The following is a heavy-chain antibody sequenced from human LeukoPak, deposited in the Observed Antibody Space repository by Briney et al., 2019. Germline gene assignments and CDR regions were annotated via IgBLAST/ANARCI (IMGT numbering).Heavy chain of an antibody. Sequence: PSETLSLTCTVSGGSISSYYWSWIRQPPGKGLEWIGYIYYSGSTNYNPSLKSRVTISVDTSKNQFSLKLSSVTAADTAVYYCARSMSSGWYKLGDYYYGVDVWGQGTTVTVSS. J-gene: IGHJ6*02. CDR3: ARSMSSGWYKLGDYYYGVDV. CDR2: IYYSGST. CDR1: GGSISSYY. V-gene: IGHV4-59*01. D-gene: IGHD6-19*01.